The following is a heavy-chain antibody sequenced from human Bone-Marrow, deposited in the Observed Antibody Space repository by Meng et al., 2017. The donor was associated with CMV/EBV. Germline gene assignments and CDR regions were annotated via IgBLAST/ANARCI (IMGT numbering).Heavy chain of an antibody. V-gene: IGHV3-23*01. CDR3: AKVWFGEFGGR. CDR1: GFTFSSYA. J-gene: IGHJ3*01. CDR2: ISGSGGSK. Sequence: GESLKISCAASGFTFSSYAMSWVRQAPGKGLEWVSAISGSGGSKYYADSVKGRFTISRDNSKYTLYLQMNSLRAEDTAVYYCAKVWFGEFGGRWGQGTMVTVSS. D-gene: IGHD3-10*01.